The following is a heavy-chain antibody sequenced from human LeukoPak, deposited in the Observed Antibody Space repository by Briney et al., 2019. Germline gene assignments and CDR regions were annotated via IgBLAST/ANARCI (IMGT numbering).Heavy chain of an antibody. D-gene: IGHD6-19*01. CDR3: ARSQIAVAAYYFDY. CDR2: IEQDGSEE. J-gene: IGHJ4*02. Sequence: GGSLRLSCAVSVFTFSTFWMTWVRQARGKGLEWMANIEQDGSEEYYVDSLKGRFTISRDNAKNSLYLQMNSLRAEDTAVYHCARSQIAVAAYYFDYWGQGTLVTVSS. V-gene: IGHV3-7*03. CDR1: VFTFSTFW.